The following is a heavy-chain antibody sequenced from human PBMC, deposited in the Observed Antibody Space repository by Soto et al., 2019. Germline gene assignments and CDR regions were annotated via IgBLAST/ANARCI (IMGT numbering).Heavy chain of an antibody. Sequence: GRSLRLSCAACGFTLRGVEMDWVRQPPGKGLEWVSYISSSGSTLSYAASVKGRFTISRDNAQNSLHLQMNSLRAEDTAVYYCARLAGHALDYWGQGTLVTVSS. CDR2: ISSSGSTL. CDR3: ARLAGHALDY. J-gene: IGHJ4*02. V-gene: IGHV3-48*03. CDR1: GFTLRGVE.